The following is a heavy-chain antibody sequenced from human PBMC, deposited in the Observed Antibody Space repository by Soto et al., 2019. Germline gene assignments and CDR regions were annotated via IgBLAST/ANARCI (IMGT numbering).Heavy chain of an antibody. CDR2: ISYDGTNK. J-gene: IGHJ4*02. Sequence: PGGSLRLSCAASGFSFSISPMHWVRQAPGKGPEWVALISYDGTNKFYADSAKGRFTISRDNSKNTLYLQVNSLRAEDAAMYYCAKEQIHNVGDTSSIFDSWGQGVLVTVFS. V-gene: IGHV3-30-3*01. CDR3: AKEQIHNVGDTSSIFDS. D-gene: IGHD2-2*01. CDR1: GFSFSISP.